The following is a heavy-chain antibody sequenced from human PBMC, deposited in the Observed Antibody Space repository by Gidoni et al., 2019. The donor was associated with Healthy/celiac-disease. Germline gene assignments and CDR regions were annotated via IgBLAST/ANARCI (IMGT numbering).Heavy chain of an antibody. J-gene: IGHJ4*02. Sequence: QLQLQESGPGLVKPSETLSLTCTVSGCSIRSSSYYWGWIRQPPGKGLEWIGSIYYSGSTSYNQSLKSRFTISVYTSKNQFSLKLSSVTAADTAVYYCARRGGGWGQGTLVTVSS. V-gene: IGHV4-39*01. CDR1: GCSIRSSSYY. CDR3: ARRGGG. D-gene: IGHD3-16*01. CDR2: IYYSGST.